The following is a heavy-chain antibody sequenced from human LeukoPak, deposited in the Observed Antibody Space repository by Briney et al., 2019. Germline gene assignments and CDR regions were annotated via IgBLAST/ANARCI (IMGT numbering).Heavy chain of an antibody. CDR2: INPNSGGT. CDR1: AYTFTDYY. Sequence: ASVKVSCKASAYTFTDYYMHWVRQAPGQGLEWMGWINPNSGGTNYAQKFQGRVTMTRDTSISTAYMELSRLRSDDTAVYYCARRRTSRWFDPWGQGTLVTVSS. CDR3: ARRRTSRWFDP. J-gene: IGHJ5*02. V-gene: IGHV1-2*02. D-gene: IGHD6-6*01.